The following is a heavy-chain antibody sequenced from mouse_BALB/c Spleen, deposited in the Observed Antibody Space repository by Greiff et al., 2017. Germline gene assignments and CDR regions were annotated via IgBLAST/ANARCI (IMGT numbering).Heavy chain of an antibody. J-gene: IGHJ2*01. V-gene: IGHV3-2*02. CDR3: ARGGGGFDY. CDR2: ISYSGST. Sequence: EVMLVESGPGLVKPSQSLSLTCTVTGYSITSDYAWNWIRQFPGNKLEWMGYISYSGSTSYNPSLKSRISITRDTSKNQFFLQLNSVTTEDTATYYCARGGGGFDYWGQGTTLTVSS. CDR1: GYSITSDYA.